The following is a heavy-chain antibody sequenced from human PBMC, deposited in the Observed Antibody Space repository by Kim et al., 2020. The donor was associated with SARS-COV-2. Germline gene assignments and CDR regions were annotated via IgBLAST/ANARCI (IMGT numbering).Heavy chain of an antibody. CDR2: IDGSDGTT. V-gene: IGHV3-23*01. CDR3: LKGGWGWIWDY. J-gene: IGHJ4*02. CDR1: GFTFTGHA. D-gene: IGHD2-21*01. Sequence: GGSLRLSCTTSGFTFTGHAMSWVRQAPGKGLEWVSSIDGSDGTTYYVDSVKGRFSISRDDSKNTLYLQMRAWRADDTAAYYCLKGGWGWIWDYWGQGTLVTVSS.